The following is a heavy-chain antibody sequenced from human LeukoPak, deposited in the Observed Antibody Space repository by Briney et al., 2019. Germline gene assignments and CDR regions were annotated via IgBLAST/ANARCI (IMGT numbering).Heavy chain of an antibody. CDR2: LSGSGVSA. CDR3: ARRAATTGIIDY. D-gene: IGHD5-12*01. J-gene: IGHJ4*02. V-gene: IGHV3-23*01. CDR1: GFTFSNYP. Sequence: QPGGSLRLSCAATGFTFSNYPMAWVRQAPGEGLEWVSVLSGSGVSAYYADFVKGRFTVSRDNSKNMLYLQMNSLRAEDTALYYCARRAATTGIIDYWGQGTLVTVSS.